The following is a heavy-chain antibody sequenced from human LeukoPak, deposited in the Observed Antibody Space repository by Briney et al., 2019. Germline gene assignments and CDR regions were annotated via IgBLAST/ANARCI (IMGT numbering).Heavy chain of an antibody. CDR2: ISGSSSTI. D-gene: IGHD3-22*01. CDR1: GFTFSSYS. Sequence: EGSLRLSCAASGFTFSSYSMNWVRQAPGKGLEWVSYISGSSSTIYYADSVKGRFTISRDNAKNSLYLQMNSLRAEDTAVYYCARDRSSGYHGNFDYWGQGTLVTASS. J-gene: IGHJ4*02. V-gene: IGHV3-48*01. CDR3: ARDRSSGYHGNFDY.